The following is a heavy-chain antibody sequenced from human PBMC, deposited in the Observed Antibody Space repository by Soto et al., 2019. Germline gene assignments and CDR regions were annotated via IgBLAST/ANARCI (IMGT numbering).Heavy chain of an antibody. CDR1: GGSISSGDYY. CDR2: IYYSGST. V-gene: IGHV4-30-4*01. J-gene: IGHJ4*02. Sequence: SETLSLTCTVSGGSISSGDYYWSWIRQPPGKGLEWIGYIYYSGSTYYNPSLKSRVTISVDTSKNQFSLKLSSVTAADTALYYCARHFSVDYFDYWGQGALVTVSS. CDR3: ARHFSVDYFDY.